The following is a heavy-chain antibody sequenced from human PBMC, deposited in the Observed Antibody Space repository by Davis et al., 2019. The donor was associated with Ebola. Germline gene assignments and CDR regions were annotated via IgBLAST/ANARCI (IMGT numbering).Heavy chain of an antibody. CDR1: GYTFTSYG. J-gene: IGHJ5*02. Sequence: AASVKVSCKASGYTFTSYGISWVRQAPGQGLEWMGWISPYNGNTNYAQKLQGRVTMTTDTSTSTAYMELRSLRSDDPAVYYCARARGNWFDPWGQGTLVTVSS. CDR3: ARARGNWFDP. CDR2: ISPYNGNT. V-gene: IGHV1-18*01.